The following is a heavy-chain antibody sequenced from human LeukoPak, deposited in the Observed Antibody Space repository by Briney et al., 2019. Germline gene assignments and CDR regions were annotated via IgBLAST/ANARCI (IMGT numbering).Heavy chain of an antibody. CDR1: GGSISNGDYY. V-gene: IGHV4-30-4*01. Sequence: SETLSLTCTVSGGSISNGDYYWSWIRQPPGKGLEWIGYIYYSGSTYYNPSLKSRVTISVDTSKNQFSLKLSSVTAADTAVYYCAREGYYDSSGYFQFDYWGQGTLVTVSS. J-gene: IGHJ4*02. CDR2: IYYSGST. CDR3: AREGYYDSSGYFQFDY. D-gene: IGHD3-22*01.